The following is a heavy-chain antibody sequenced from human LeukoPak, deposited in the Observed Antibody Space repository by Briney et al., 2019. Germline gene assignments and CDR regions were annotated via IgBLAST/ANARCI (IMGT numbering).Heavy chain of an antibody. D-gene: IGHD2-15*01. CDR3: ARHGGYCSGGSCSVDY. V-gene: IGHV4-39*01. CDR1: GGSISSSSYY. CDR2: IYYSGST. Sequence: PSETLSLTCTVSGGSISSSSYYWGWIRQPPGKGLEWIGSIYYSGSTCYNPSLKSRVTISVDTSKNQFSLKLSSVTAADTAVYYCARHGGYCSGGSCSVDYWGQGTLVTVSS. J-gene: IGHJ4*02.